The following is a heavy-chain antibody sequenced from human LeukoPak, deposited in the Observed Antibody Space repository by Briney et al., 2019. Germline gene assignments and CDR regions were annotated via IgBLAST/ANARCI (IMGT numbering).Heavy chain of an antibody. D-gene: IGHD3-10*01. J-gene: IGHJ4*02. CDR2: IRYDGSNK. Sequence: GGSLRLSCAASGFTFSSYGMHWVRQAPGKGLEWVAFIRYDGSNKYYADSVKGRFTISRDNSKNTLYLQMNSLRAEDTAVYYCAKDSVYYYGSGSYYNRARFDYWGQGTLVTVSS. CDR3: AKDSVYYYGSGSYYNRARFDY. CDR1: GFTFSSYG. V-gene: IGHV3-30*02.